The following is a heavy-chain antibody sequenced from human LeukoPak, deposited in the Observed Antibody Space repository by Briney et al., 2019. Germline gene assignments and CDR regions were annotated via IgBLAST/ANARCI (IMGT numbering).Heavy chain of an antibody. J-gene: IGHJ4*02. CDR1: GFTFSSYW. V-gene: IGHV3-9*01. Sequence: GGSLRLSCAASGFTFSSYWMHWVRQAPGKGLEWVSGISWNSGSIGYADSVKGRFTISRDNAKNSLYLQMNGLRAEDTALYYCAKDRSPFFPHYYGSGSYSSWGQGTLVTVSS. CDR3: AKDRSPFFPHYYGSGSYSS. CDR2: ISWNSGSI. D-gene: IGHD3-10*01.